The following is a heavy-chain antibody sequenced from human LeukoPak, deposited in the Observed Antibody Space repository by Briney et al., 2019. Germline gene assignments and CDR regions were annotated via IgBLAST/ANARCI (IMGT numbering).Heavy chain of an antibody. Sequence: SVKVSCKASGYTFTGYYMHRVRQAPGQGLEWMGWINPNSGGTNYAQKFQGRVTMTRDTSISTAYMELSRLRSDDTAVYYCARGPPWGYYMDVWGKGTTVTVSS. D-gene: IGHD7-27*01. J-gene: IGHJ6*03. CDR3: ARGPPWGYYMDV. CDR2: INPNSGGT. CDR1: GYTFTGYY. V-gene: IGHV1-2*02.